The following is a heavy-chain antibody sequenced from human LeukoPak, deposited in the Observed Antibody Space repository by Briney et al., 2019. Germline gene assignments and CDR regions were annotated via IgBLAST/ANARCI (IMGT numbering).Heavy chain of an antibody. J-gene: IGHJ4*02. D-gene: IGHD2-2*01. CDR3: ARGGGYCSSTSCPTYFDY. CDR1: GGTFSSYA. CDR2: IIPIFGTA. V-gene: IGHV1-69*13. Sequence: SVKVSCKASGGTFSSYAISWVRQAPGQGLEWMGGIIPIFGTANYAQKFQGRVTITADESTSTAYMELSSLRSEDTAVYYCARGGGYCSSTSCPTYFDYWGQGTLVTVSS.